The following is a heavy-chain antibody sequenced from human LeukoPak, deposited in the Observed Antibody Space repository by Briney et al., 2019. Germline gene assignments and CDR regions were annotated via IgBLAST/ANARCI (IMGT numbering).Heavy chain of an antibody. V-gene: IGHV1-2*04. CDR2: INPNSGGT. D-gene: IGHD1-26*01. J-gene: IGHJ4*02. CDR3: ARVGVVGATDQYYFDY. CDR1: GYTFGSYY. Sequence: ASVKVSCKTSGYTFGSYYMHWARQAPGQGLEWMGWINPNSGGTNYAQKFQGWVTMTRDTSISTAYMELSRLRSDDTAVYYCARVGVVGATDQYYFDYWGQGTLVTVSS.